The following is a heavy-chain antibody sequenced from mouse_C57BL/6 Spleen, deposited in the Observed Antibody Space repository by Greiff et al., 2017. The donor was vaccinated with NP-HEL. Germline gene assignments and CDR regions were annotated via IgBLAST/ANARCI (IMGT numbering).Heavy chain of an antibody. CDR1: GFNIKDDY. CDR2: IDPENGDT. D-gene: IGHD1-1*01. V-gene: IGHV14-4*01. J-gene: IGHJ1*03. Sequence: VQLKESGAELVRPGASVKLSCTASGFNIKDDYMHWVKQRPEQGLEWIGWIDPENGDTEYASKFQGKATITADTSSNTAYLQLSSLTSEDTAVYYCTTSITTVVAREDWYFDVWGTGTTVTVSS. CDR3: TTSITTVVAREDWYFDV.